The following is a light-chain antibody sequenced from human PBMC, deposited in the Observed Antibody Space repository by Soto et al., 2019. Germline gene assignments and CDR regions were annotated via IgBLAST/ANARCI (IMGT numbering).Light chain of an antibody. Sequence: QSALTQPASVSGSPGQSITISCTGTSSDVGDYNYVSWYQQHPGKAPKLMIYDVSNRPSGVSNRFSGSKSGNPASLTISGLQAEDEADYYCSSYRRSTTVVFGGGTKLTVL. V-gene: IGLV2-14*03. CDR1: SSDVGDYNY. CDR3: SSYRRSTTVV. J-gene: IGLJ2*01. CDR2: DVS.